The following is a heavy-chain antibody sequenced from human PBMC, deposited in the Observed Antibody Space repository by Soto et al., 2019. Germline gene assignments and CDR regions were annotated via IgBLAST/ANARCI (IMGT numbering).Heavy chain of an antibody. Sequence: QITLTESGPTLVQPTQHLTLTCTFSGISLTNSGVGVSWIRQPPGKALEWLAVIYWDHAKHFSPSQKSRLTTTKDSSTHQVVLTMTNRDSVDTATYFCAQMDFDLYGMDVWGQGTTVIVSS. J-gene: IGHJ6*02. CDR2: IYWDHAK. CDR3: AQMDFDLYGMDV. D-gene: IGHD3-9*01. CDR1: GISLTNSGVG. V-gene: IGHV2-5*02.